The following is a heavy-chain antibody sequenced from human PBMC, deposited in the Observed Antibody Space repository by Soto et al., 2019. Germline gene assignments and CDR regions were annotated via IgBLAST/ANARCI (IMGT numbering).Heavy chain of an antibody. D-gene: IGHD2-15*01. J-gene: IGHJ4*02. V-gene: IGHV1-69*01. CDR1: GGTFSSYA. CDR3: AREGRSGYCSGGSCYYFDY. Sequence: QVQLVQSGAEVKKPGFSVKVSCKASGGTFSSYAISWVRQAPGQGLEWMGGIIPIFGTANYAQKFQGRVTITSDESTSTAYMELSSLRSEDTAVYYCAREGRSGYCSGGSCYYFDYWGQGTLVTVSS. CDR2: IIPIFGTA.